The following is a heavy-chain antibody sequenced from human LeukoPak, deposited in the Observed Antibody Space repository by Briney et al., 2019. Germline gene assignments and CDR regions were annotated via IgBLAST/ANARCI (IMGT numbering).Heavy chain of an antibody. CDR3: ARTHSSGWYGSLGY. CDR2: INHSGST. CDR1: GGSFSGYY. V-gene: IGHV4-34*01. Sequence: SETLSLTCAVYGGSFSGYYWSWIRQPPGKGLEWIGEINHSGSTNYNPSLKSRVTISVDTSKNQFSLKLSSVTAADTAVYYCARTHSSGWYGSLGYWGQGTLVTVSS. J-gene: IGHJ4*02. D-gene: IGHD6-19*01.